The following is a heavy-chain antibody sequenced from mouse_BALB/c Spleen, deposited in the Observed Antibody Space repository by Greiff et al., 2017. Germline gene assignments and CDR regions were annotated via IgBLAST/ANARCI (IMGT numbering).Heavy chain of an antibody. J-gene: IGHJ2*01. CDR2: INPGSGGT. D-gene: IGHD1-1*01. V-gene: IGHV1-54*01. CDR3: ARDYYGSRGY. Sequence: QVQLQQSGAELVRPGTSVKVSCKASGYAFTNYLIEWVKQRPGQGLEWIGVINPGSGGTNYNEKFKGKATLTADKSSSTAYMQLSSLTSDDSAVYYCARDYYGSRGYWGQGTTLTVSS. CDR1: GYAFTNYL.